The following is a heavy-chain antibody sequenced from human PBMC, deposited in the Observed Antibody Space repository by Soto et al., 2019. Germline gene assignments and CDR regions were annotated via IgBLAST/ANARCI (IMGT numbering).Heavy chain of an antibody. CDR1: GGSISSSSYY. V-gene: IGHV4-39*01. Sequence: PSETLSLTCTVSGGSISSSSYYWGWIRQPPGKGPEWIGSIYYSGSTYYNPSLKSRVTISVDTSKNQFSLKLSSVTAADTAVYYCARSKSPYSSSWYSYYYYGMDVWGQGTTVTVSS. CDR3: ARSKSPYSSSWYSYYYYGMDV. CDR2: IYYSGST. D-gene: IGHD6-13*01. J-gene: IGHJ6*02.